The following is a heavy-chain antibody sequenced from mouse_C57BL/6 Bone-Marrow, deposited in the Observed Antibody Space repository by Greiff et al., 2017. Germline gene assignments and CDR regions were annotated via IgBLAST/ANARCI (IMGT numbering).Heavy chain of an antibody. V-gene: IGHV1-81*01. CDR3: ARAQIYHED. J-gene: IGHJ2*01. CDR1: GYTFTSYG. Sequence: QVQLQESGAELARPGASVKLSCKASGYTFTSYGMSWVKQRPGQGLEWIGEIYPRSGNTYYNEKFKGKATLTADKSSSTAYMEIRSLTSEDSAVYFCARAQIYHEDWGQGTTPTVSS. CDR2: IYPRSGNT. D-gene: IGHD1-1*01.